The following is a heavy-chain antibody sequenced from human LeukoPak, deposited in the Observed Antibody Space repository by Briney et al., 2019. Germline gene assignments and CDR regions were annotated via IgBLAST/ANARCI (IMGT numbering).Heavy chain of an antibody. Sequence: ASVKVSCKASGYTFTSYAMHWVRQAPGRRLEWMGWINAGNGNTKYSQKFQGRVTITRDTSASTAYMELSSLRSEDTAVYYCARDGFGDYGDYVSEYYFDYWGQGTLVTVSS. J-gene: IGHJ4*02. CDR3: ARDGFGDYGDYVSEYYFDY. CDR2: INAGNGNT. D-gene: IGHD4-17*01. V-gene: IGHV1-3*01. CDR1: GYTFTSYA.